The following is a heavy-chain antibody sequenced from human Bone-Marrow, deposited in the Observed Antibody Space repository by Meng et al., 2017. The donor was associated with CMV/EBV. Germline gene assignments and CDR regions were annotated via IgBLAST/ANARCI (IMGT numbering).Heavy chain of an antibody. J-gene: IGHJ5*02. CDR3: TRVREHTTLGDYWFDP. D-gene: IGHD3-16*01. CDR2: IYSGGSSTI. V-gene: IGHV3-23*03. Sequence: GGSLRLSCAASGFTFSSYAMSWVRQAPGKGLEWVSVIYSGGSSTIYYANSVKGRFTISRDNAKNSRYLQMNSLRAEDTAVYYCTRVREHTTLGDYWFDPWGQGNLVNVHS. CDR1: GFTFSSYA.